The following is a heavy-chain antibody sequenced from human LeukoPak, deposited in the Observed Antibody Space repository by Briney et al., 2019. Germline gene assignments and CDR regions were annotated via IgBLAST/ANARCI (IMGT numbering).Heavy chain of an antibody. CDR1: GYTFTSYG. Sequence: GSVKVSCKASGYTFTSYGISWVRQAPGQGLEWMGWIQSYNGNTNYAQKLQGRVTMTPDTSTSTDYMELRSLRSDDTAVYYCATTYYYGSGSYYNSYYFDYWGQGTLVTVS. J-gene: IGHJ4*02. CDR2: IQSYNGNT. CDR3: ATTYYYGSGSYYNSYYFDY. D-gene: IGHD3-10*01. V-gene: IGHV1-18*01.